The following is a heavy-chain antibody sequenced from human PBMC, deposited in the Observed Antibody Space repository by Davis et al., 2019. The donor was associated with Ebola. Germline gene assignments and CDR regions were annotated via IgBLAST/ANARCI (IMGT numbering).Heavy chain of an antibody. D-gene: IGHD3-10*01. CDR2: INHSGST. J-gene: IGHJ4*02. CDR3: ARLYGSGSYYFDY. CDR1: GGSFSGYY. V-gene: IGHV4-34*01. Sequence: SETLSLTCAVYGGSFSGYYWSWIRQPPGKGLEWIGEINHSGSTNYNPSLKSRVTISVDTSKNQLSLKLSSVTAADTAVYYCARLYGSGSYYFDYWGQGTLVTVSS.